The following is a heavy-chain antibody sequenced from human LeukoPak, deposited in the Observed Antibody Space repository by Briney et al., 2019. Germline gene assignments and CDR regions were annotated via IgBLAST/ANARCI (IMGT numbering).Heavy chain of an antibody. CDR3: ARDRVGSGWPRPYYFEV. CDR2: INPNTGAT. D-gene: IGHD6-19*01. Sequence: GASVNVSCKASGYTLTGYYLHWVRQAPGQGLEWMGWINPNTGATHSAQKFQGRITMTRDTSISTAYMDLSSLRSDDTAVYYCARDRVGSGWPRPYYFEVWGQGTLVTVSS. V-gene: IGHV1-2*02. J-gene: IGHJ4*02. CDR1: GYTLTGYY.